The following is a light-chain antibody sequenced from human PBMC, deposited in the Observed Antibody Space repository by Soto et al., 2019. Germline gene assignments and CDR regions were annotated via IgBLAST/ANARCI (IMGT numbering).Light chain of an antibody. J-gene: IGLJ2*01. V-gene: IGLV2-14*03. Sequence: QSALTQPASVSGSPGQSITVSCTGTSSDVGGNDYVSWYQQYPGKGPKLIIYEVSNRPSGVSTRFSGSKSGNTASLTISGLLTEDEADYYCSSYGDDSTHFFGGGTQLTVL. CDR1: SSDVGGNDY. CDR2: EVS. CDR3: SSYGDDSTHF.